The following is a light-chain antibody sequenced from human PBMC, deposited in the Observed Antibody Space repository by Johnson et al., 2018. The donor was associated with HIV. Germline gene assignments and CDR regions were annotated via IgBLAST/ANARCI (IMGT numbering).Light chain of an antibody. CDR1: SSNIGNNY. CDR3: GTWDSSLSAHYV. CDR2: ENN. J-gene: IGLJ1*01. V-gene: IGLV1-51*02. Sequence: QSVLTQPPSVSAAPGQKVTISCSGSSSNIGNNYVSWYQQLPGTAPKLLIYENNKRPSGIPDRFSGSKYGTSATLDITGLQTGDEADYYCGTWDSSLSAHYVFGTGTKITVL.